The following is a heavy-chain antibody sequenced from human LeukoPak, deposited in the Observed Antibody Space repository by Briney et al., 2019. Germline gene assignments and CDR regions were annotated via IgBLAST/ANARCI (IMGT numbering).Heavy chain of an antibody. J-gene: IGHJ6*04. V-gene: IGHV1-46*01. CDR2: INPSGGST. D-gene: IGHD5-18*01. Sequence: ASVKVSCKASGYTFTRYYMHWVRQAPGQGLEWMGLINPSGGSTSYAQKFQGRVTMTRDTSTSTVYMELSSLRSEDTAVYYCARTDTAMVPYYYYYGMDVWGKGTTVTVSS. CDR3: ARTDTAMVPYYYYYGMDV. CDR1: GYTFTRYY.